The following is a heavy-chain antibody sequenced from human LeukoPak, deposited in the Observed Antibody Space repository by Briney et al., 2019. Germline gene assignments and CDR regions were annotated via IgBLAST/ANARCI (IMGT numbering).Heavy chain of an antibody. CDR1: GFTFSSYS. J-gene: IGHJ4*02. CDR2: ISSSSSYI. V-gene: IGHV3-21*01. D-gene: IGHD5-12*01. CDR3: ARGKSDSSGYDYTLDY. Sequence: GGSLRLSCAASGFTFSSYSMNWVRQAPGKGLEWVSSISSSSSYIYYADSVKGRFTISRDNAKNSLYLQMNSLSAEDTAVYYCARGKSDSSGYDYTLDYWGQGTLVTVSS.